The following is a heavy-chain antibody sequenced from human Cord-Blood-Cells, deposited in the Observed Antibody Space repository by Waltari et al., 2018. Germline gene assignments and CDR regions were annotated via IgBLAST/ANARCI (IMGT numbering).Heavy chain of an antibody. V-gene: IGHV4-34*01. J-gene: IGHJ6*02. CDR1: GGSFSGYY. D-gene: IGHD3-22*01. Sequence: QVQLQQWGAGLLKPSETLSLTCAVYGGSFSGYYWSWIPQPPGKGLEWIGEIDHSGSTSHNRHLENRVTISVNMSKVQYSLWLGCVTAADTAVYYCARGASSGYYYYYYYGTDVWGQGTTVTVSS. CDR3: ARGASSGYYYYYYYGTDV. CDR2: IDHSGST.